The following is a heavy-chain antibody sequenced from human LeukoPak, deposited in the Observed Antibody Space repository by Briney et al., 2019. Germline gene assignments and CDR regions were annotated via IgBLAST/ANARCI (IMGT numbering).Heavy chain of an antibody. CDR2: INPSGGST. J-gene: IGHJ5*02. V-gene: IGHV1-46*01. Sequence: ASVKVSCKASGYTFTSYYMHWVRQAPGQGLEWMGIINPSGGSTSYAQKFQGRVTMTRDMSTSTVYMELSSLRSEDTAVYYCARADYYCSGGSCYSNWFDPWGQGTLVTVSS. D-gene: IGHD2-15*01. CDR1: GYTFTSYY. CDR3: ARADYYCSGGSCYSNWFDP.